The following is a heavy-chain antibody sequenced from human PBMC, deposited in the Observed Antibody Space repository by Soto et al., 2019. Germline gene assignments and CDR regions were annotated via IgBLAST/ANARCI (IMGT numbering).Heavy chain of an antibody. CDR1: GGSISSSSYY. Sequence: SETLSLTCTVSGGSISSSSYYWGWIRQPPGKGLEWIGSIYYSGSTYYNPSLKSRVTISVDTSKNQFSLKLSSVTAADTAVYYCARHPRGQLWTYDYYYGMDVWGQGTTVTVSS. CDR3: ARHPRGQLWTYDYYYGMDV. CDR2: IYYSGST. D-gene: IGHD5-18*01. J-gene: IGHJ6*02. V-gene: IGHV4-39*01.